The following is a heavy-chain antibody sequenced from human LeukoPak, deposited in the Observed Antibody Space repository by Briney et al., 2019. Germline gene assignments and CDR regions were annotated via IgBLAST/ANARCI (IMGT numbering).Heavy chain of an antibody. CDR2: IIPIFGTA. CDR1: GGTFSSYA. Sequence: SVKVSCKASGGTFSSYAISWVRQAPGQGLEWMGGIIPIFGTANYAQKFQGRVTMTRDTSISTAYMELSRLRSDDTAVYYCARVHGVVAGDPWGQGTLVTVSS. J-gene: IGHJ4*02. D-gene: IGHD2-15*01. CDR3: ARVHGVVAGDP. V-gene: IGHV1-69*05.